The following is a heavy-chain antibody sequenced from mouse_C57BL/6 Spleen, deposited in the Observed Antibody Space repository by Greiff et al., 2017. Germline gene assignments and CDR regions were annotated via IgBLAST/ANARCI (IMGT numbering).Heavy chain of an antibody. CDR1: GFTFSDYY. CDR2: INYDGSST. CDR3: ARVFIRDYAMDY. Sequence: EVQLVESEGGLVQPGSSMKLSCTASGFTFSDYYMAWVRQVPEKGLEWVANINYDGSSTYYLDSLKSRFIISRDNAKNILYLQMSSLKSEDTATYYCARVFIRDYAMDYWGQGTSGTVSS. V-gene: IGHV5-16*01. D-gene: IGHD1-1*01. J-gene: IGHJ4*01.